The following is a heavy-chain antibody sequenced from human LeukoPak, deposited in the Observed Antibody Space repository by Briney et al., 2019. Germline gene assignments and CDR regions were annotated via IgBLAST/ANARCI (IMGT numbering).Heavy chain of an antibody. D-gene: IGHD3-22*01. V-gene: IGHV1-46*01. CDR3: ASEKYYYDSSGYYGGVDY. Sequence: ASVKVSCKASGYTFTSYYMHWVRQAPGQGLEWMGIINPSGGSTSYAQKSQGRVTMTRDMSTSTVYMELSSLRSEDTAVYYCASEKYYYDSSGYYGGVDYWGQGTLVTVSS. J-gene: IGHJ4*02. CDR1: GYTFTSYY. CDR2: INPSGGST.